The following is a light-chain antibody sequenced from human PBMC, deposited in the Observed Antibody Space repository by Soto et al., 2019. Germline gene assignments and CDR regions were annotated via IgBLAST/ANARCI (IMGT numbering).Light chain of an antibody. CDR2: GAS. V-gene: IGKV3-20*01. Sequence: EIVLTHSPGTLSLSPGERATLSFRATQSVSNSYLAWYQQKPVQAPRLLXYGASSRANGIPVRFSGSGYGTEFTLTISSLQPADFAVYYCQQYNNWLPITFAQGRRLAI. CDR3: QQYNNWLPIT. CDR1: QSVSNSY. J-gene: IGKJ5*01.